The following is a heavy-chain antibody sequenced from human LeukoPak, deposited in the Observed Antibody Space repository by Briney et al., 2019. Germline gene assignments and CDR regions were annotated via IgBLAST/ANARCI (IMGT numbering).Heavy chain of an antibody. CDR1: GYSISSGYY. CDR3: ARDLAYCGGDCDY. J-gene: IGHJ4*02. CDR2: IYHSGST. Sequence: PSETLSLTCTVSGYSISSGYYWGWIRQPPVKGLEWIGSIYHSGSTYYNPSLKSRVTISVDTSKNQFSLKLSSVTAADTAVYYCARDLAYCGGDCDYWGQGTLVTVSS. D-gene: IGHD2-21*01. V-gene: IGHV4-38-2*02.